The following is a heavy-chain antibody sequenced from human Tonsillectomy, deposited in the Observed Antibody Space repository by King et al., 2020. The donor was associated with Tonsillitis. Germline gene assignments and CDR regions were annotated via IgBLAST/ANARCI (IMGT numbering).Heavy chain of an antibody. V-gene: IGHV4-61*02. D-gene: IGHD4-17*01. CDR3: AREDFGDYPY. Sequence: VQLQESGPGLVKPSQTLSLTCTVSGDSINSGPYYWNWIRPPAGKGLEWIGRISGSGSTNSNPSLKSRVTISVDTSKNQFSLKLNSVSAADTATYYCAREDFGDYPYWGQGTLVTVSS. J-gene: IGHJ4*02. CDR1: GDSINSGPYY. CDR2: ISGSGST.